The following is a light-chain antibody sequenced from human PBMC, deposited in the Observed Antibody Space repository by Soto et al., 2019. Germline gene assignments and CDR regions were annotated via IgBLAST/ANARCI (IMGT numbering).Light chain of an antibody. V-gene: IGLV2-14*01. Sequence: QSVLTQPSSVSGSPGQSITISCTGTSSDVGGYNYVSWYQQHPGKAPKLMIYEVSNRPSGVSNRFSGSNSGNTASLTISGHQAEEEADYYCTASTSTTTCDFGTWTKHTVL. CDR1: SSDVGGYNY. CDR3: TASTSTTTCD. J-gene: IGLJ1*01. CDR2: EVS.